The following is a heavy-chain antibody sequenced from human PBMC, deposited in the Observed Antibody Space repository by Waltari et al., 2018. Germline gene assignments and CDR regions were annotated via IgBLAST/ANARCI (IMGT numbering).Heavy chain of an antibody. CDR1: GGSFSGYY. V-gene: IGHV4-34*01. CDR2: INHSGST. D-gene: IGHD3-9*01. CDR3: ARDPLLRYFDWLFPGGPFDY. J-gene: IGHJ4*02. Sequence: QVQLQQWGAGLLKPSETLSLTCAVYGGSFSGYYWSWNRQPPGKGLEWIGEINHSGSTNYNPSLKSRVTISVDTSKNQFSLKLSSVTAADTAVYYCARDPLLRYFDWLFPGGPFDYWGQGTLVTVSS.